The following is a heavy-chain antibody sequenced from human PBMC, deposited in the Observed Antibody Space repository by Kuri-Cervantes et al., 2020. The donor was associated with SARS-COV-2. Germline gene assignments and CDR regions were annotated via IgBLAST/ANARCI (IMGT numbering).Heavy chain of an antibody. Sequence: GESLKISCAASGFTFSSYAMRWVRQAPGKGLEWVSPISGSGGSTYYADSVKGRFTISRDNSKNTLYLQMNSLRAEDTAAYYCARSTPFRRLVVISQGGAFDIWGQGTMVTVSS. J-gene: IGHJ3*02. CDR2: ISGSGGST. D-gene: IGHD3-22*01. CDR3: ARSTPFRRLVVISQGGAFDI. V-gene: IGHV3-23*01. CDR1: GFTFSSYA.